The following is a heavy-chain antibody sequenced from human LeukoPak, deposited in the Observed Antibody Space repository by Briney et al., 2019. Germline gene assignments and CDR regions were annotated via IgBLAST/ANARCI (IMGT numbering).Heavy chain of an antibody. CDR1: GGSISSYY. CDR2: IHTSGST. V-gene: IGHV4-4*07. D-gene: IGHD2-8*02. J-gene: IGHJ4*02. CDR3: ARETEEPGGRSWDF. Sequence: KPSETLSLTCTVSGGSISSYYWTWIRQPAGKGLEWIGRIHTSGSTNHNPSLKSRVTMSVDTSNNQFSLKLSSVTAADTAVYYCARETEEPGGRSWDFWGQGTLVTVSS.